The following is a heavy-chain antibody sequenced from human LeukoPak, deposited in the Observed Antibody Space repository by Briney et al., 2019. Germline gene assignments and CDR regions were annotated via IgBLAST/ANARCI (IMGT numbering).Heavy chain of an antibody. Sequence: GGSLRLSCAASGFTFSSYGMHWVRQAPGKGLEWVAFIRYDGSNKYYADSVKGRFTISRDNSKNTLYLQMNSLGAEDTAVYYCAKRGKTGSSGSLDYWGQGTLVTVSS. V-gene: IGHV3-30*02. D-gene: IGHD3-22*01. CDR2: IRYDGSNK. J-gene: IGHJ4*02. CDR1: GFTFSSYG. CDR3: AKRGKTGSSGSLDY.